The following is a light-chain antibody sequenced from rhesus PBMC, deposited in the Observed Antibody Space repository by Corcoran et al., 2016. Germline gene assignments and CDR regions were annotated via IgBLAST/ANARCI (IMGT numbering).Light chain of an antibody. CDR1: QGISSY. J-gene: IGKJ1*01. CDR3: LQHNSYPWT. CDR2: AAS. V-gene: IGKV1-28*01. Sequence: DIQMTQSPSSLSASVGDTVTIHCRASQGISSYLNWFQQKPGKAPKLLIYAASSLEIGVPSRFSGSGSWTECTLTISSLQPEDFAAYYCLQHNSYPWTFGQGPKVEIK.